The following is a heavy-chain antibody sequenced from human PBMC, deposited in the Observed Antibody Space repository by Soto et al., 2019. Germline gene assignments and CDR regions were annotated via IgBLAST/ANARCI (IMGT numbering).Heavy chain of an antibody. CDR2: IGVYNGKT. Sequence: QEQLVQSGGEVKKPGASVRVSCKASGYTFTKYGITWVRQAPGQGLEWMGWIGVYNGKTNYARKLQGRVIMTADTSASTAYMDQRTLRSDDTAVYYCGRARFCTGPSGYNHYYSGMDIWGKGTTVSVPS. J-gene: IGHJ6*04. CDR3: GRARFCTGPSGYNHYYSGMDI. D-gene: IGHD2-8*02. CDR1: GYTFTKYG. V-gene: IGHV1-18*04.